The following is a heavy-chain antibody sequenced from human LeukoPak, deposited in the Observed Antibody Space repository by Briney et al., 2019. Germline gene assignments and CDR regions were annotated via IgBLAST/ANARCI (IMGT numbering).Heavy chain of an antibody. CDR1: GFTFSSYA. Sequence: GGSLKLSCAASGFTFSSYAMSWVRQAPGKGLEWVSLISASSGSTYYADSMQGRFTVSRDNSKNTLYLQIDSLRAEDTAVYYCAKDLPLGYWPRTPLVLNYFDPWGQGTLVTVSS. CDR3: AKDLPLGYWPRTPLVLNYFDP. D-gene: IGHD2-15*01. CDR2: ISASSGST. J-gene: IGHJ5*02. V-gene: IGHV3-23*01.